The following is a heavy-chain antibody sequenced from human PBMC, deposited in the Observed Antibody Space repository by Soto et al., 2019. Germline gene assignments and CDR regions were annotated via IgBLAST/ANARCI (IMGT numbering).Heavy chain of an antibody. J-gene: IGHJ4*02. D-gene: IGHD6-13*01. Sequence: SETLSLTCAVYGGSFSGYYWSWIRQPPGKGLEWIGEINHSGSTNYNPSLKSRVTISVDTSKNQFSLKLSSVTAADTAVYYCARGRGQYSSSWSPCFDYWGQGTLVTVSS. CDR2: INHSGST. V-gene: IGHV4-34*01. CDR1: GGSFSGYY. CDR3: ARGRGQYSSSWSPCFDY.